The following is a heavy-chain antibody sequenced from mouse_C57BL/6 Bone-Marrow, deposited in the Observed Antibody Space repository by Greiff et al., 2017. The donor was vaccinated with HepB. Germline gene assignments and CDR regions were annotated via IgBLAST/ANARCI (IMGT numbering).Heavy chain of an antibody. CDR1: GFSLTSYG. Sequence: VQLQQSGPGLVQPSQSLSITCTVSGFSLTSYGVHWVRQSPGKGLEWMGVIWSGGSTTNNAAFIPRLSISKDKSKSQVFLKMISLQAADTAIYYCARVWRLRRAMDYWGQGTSITVSS. J-gene: IGHJ4*01. V-gene: IGHV2-2*01. CDR3: ARVWRLRRAMDY. CDR2: IWSGGST. D-gene: IGHD2-4*01.